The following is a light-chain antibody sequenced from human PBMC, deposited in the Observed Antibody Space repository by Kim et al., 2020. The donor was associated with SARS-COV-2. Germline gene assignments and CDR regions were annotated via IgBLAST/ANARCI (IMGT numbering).Light chain of an antibody. V-gene: IGLV3-19*01. J-gene: IGLJ1*01. CDR2: GEN. Sequence: SSELTQDPAVSVALGQTVRITCQGDSLRTHYASWYQKKPGQAPVLVIYGENKRPSGIPDRFFGSSSENTASLAITGAQAEDEADYYCHSRDNSGNRELFGTGTKVTVL. CDR1: SLRTHY. CDR3: HSRDNSGNREL.